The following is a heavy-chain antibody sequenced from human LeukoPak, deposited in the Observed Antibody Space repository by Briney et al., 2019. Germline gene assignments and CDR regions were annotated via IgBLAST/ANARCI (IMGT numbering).Heavy chain of an antibody. Sequence: SETLSLTCAVYGGSFSGYYWSWIRPPPGKGLEWIGELNHSGSTTYNPSLKSRVTISVDTSKNQFSLKLSSVTAADTAVYYCARGKGAAAWYYYGMDVWGQGTTVTVSS. CDR1: GGSFSGYY. V-gene: IGHV4-34*01. CDR3: ARGKGAAAWYYYGMDV. J-gene: IGHJ6*02. CDR2: LNHSGST. D-gene: IGHD6-13*01.